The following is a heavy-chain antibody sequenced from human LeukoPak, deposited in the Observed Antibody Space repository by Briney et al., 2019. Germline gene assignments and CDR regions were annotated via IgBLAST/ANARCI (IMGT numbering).Heavy chain of an antibody. V-gene: IGHV4-4*02. Sequence: SETLSLTCAVSGGSISSSNWWSWVRQPPGKGLEWLGYVHDSAGTIYNPSLKSRVTISVGTSKTQFSLKVTSVTTADTAVYYCAKGRKDFDTNLGPFDSWGQGILVTVSS. CDR1: GGSISSSNW. J-gene: IGHJ4*02. CDR2: VHDSAGT. D-gene: IGHD3-9*01. CDR3: AKGRKDFDTNLGPFDS.